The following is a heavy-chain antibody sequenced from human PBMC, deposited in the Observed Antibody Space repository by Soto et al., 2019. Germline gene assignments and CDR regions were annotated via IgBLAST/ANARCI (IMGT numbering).Heavy chain of an antibody. V-gene: IGHV3-23*01. CDR3: ARGDSQVSSVFDY. J-gene: IGHJ4*02. CDR2: ISSAVNT. Sequence: PGGSLRLSCAGSGFTFSNYAMSWVRQAPGKGLEWVSAISSAVNTYYADSVKGRFTISRDNSKNTLSLQMNSLTSADTAVYYCARGDSQVSSVFDYWGQGMLVTVSS. CDR1: GFTFSNYA. D-gene: IGHD3-16*01.